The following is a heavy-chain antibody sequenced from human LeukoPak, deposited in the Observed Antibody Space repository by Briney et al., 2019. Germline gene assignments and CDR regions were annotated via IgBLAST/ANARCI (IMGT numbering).Heavy chain of an antibody. CDR2: IYTSGST. CDR3: ARHGRYCSSTSCPFEH. D-gene: IGHD2-2*01. V-gene: IGHV4-4*09. J-gene: IGHJ4*02. CDR1: GGSISSYY. Sequence: SETLSLTCTVSGGSISSYYWSWIRQPPGKGLEWIGYIYTSGSTNYNPSLKSRVTISVNTSRNQFSLKLSSVTAADTAVYYCARHGRYCSSTSCPFEHWGQGTLVTVSS.